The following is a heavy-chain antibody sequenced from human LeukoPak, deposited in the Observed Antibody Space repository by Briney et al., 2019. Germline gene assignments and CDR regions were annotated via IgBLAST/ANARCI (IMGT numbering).Heavy chain of an antibody. J-gene: IGHJ4*02. Sequence: SGGSLRLSCAGSGFTFSSYWMHWVRQAPGKGLVWVSRTNSDGSSTSYADSVKGRFTISRDNAKNTLYLQMNSLRADDTAVYYCARDDRGYSYALFDYWGQGTPVTVSS. CDR2: TNSDGSST. CDR3: ARDDRGYSYALFDY. V-gene: IGHV3-74*01. CDR1: GFTFSSYW. D-gene: IGHD5-18*01.